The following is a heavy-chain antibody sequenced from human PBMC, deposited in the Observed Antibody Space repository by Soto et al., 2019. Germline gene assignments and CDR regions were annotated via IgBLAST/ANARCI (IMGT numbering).Heavy chain of an antibody. CDR3: ASRGWVFDY. CDR1: GGSFSGFY. J-gene: IGHJ4*02. V-gene: IGHV4-34*01. CDR2: INHSGTT. D-gene: IGHD3-10*01. Sequence: PSETLSLTCAVYGGSFSGFYWSWIRQPPGKGLEWIGEINHSGTTNYNPSLKSRVTMSVDASKNQLSLKLTSVTAADTAVYYCASRGWVFDYWGQGSLVTVS.